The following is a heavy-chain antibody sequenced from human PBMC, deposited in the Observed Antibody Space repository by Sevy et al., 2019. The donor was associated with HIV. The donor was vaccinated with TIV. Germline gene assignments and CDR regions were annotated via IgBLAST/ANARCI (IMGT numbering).Heavy chain of an antibody. CDR1: GGSISSGGYS. Sequence: SETLSLTCAVSGGSISSGGYSWSWIRQPPGKGLEWIGYIYHSGSTYYNPSLKSRVTISVDRSKNQFSLKLSSVTAAATAVYYCARVVVTAFYYFDYWGQGTLVTVSS. CDR3: ARVVVTAFYYFDY. J-gene: IGHJ4*02. D-gene: IGHD2-21*02. CDR2: IYHSGST. V-gene: IGHV4-30-2*01.